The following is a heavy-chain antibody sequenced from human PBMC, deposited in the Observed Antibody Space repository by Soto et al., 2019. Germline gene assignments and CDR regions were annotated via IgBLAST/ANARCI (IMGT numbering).Heavy chain of an antibody. D-gene: IGHD6-6*01. CDR1: GGSLSSSSYY. V-gene: IGHV4-39*01. J-gene: IGHJ4*02. CDR2: IYYSGST. Sequence: QLQLQESGPGLVKPSETLSLTCTVSGGSLSSSSYYWGWIRQPPGKGLEWIGSIYYSGSTYYNPSLKSRVTISVDTPKNQFSLKLSSVTAADTAVYYCARRRYSSSPFDYWGQGTLVTVSS. CDR3: ARRRYSSSPFDY.